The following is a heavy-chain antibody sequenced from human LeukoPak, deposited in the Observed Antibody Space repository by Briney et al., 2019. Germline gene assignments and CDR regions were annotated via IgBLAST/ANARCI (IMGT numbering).Heavy chain of an antibody. Sequence: GGSLRLSCAASGFTVSSNYKSWVRQAPGKGLEWVSAISGSGGSTYYADSVKGRFTISRDNSKNTLYLQMNSLRAEDTAVYYCAKNYYDSSGNFDYWGQGTLVTVSS. CDR2: ISGSGGST. J-gene: IGHJ4*02. CDR1: GFTVSSNY. CDR3: AKNYYDSSGNFDY. V-gene: IGHV3-23*01. D-gene: IGHD3-22*01.